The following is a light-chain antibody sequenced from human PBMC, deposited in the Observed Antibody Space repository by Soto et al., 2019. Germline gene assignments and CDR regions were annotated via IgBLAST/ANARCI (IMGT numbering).Light chain of an antibody. CDR1: QSISDT. CDR2: GAS. Sequence: PGGRATLSCRASQSISDTLAWYQQKPGQAPRLLIYGASSRATGIPDRFSGSGSGTDFALTISRLEPEDFAVYYCQQYGSSPETFGQGTKVDIK. J-gene: IGKJ1*01. V-gene: IGKV3-20*01. CDR3: QQYGSSPET.